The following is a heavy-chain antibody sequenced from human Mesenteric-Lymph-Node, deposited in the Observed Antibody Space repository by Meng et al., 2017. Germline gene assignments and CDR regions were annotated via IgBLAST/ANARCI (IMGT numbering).Heavy chain of an antibody. V-gene: IGHV1-8*03. CDR1: GYTFTNYD. J-gene: IGHJ6*02. CDR3: ARGLRFLEWLTSYYYGMDV. D-gene: IGHD3-3*01. Sequence: ASVNVSCKACGYTFTNYDINWVRQATGQGLEWMGWMNPNSANTGYAQKFQGRVTITRNTSISTAYMELSSLRSEDTAVFYCARGLRFLEWLTSYYYGMDVWGQGTTVTVSS. CDR2: MNPNSANT.